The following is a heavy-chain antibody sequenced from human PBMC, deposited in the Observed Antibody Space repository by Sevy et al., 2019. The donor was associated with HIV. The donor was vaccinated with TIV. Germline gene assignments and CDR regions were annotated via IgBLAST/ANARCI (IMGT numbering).Heavy chain of an antibody. CDR3: ARHEDKGYGDYGFDAFDI. J-gene: IGHJ3*02. CDR1: GGSISSSSYY. CDR2: IYYSGST. Sequence: SETLSLTCTVSGGSISSSSYYWGWIRQPSGKWLEWIGSIYYSGSTYYNPSLKSRVTISVDTSKNQFSLKLSSVTAADTAVYYCARHEDKGYGDYGFDAFDIWGQGTMVTVSS. V-gene: IGHV4-39*01. D-gene: IGHD4-17*01.